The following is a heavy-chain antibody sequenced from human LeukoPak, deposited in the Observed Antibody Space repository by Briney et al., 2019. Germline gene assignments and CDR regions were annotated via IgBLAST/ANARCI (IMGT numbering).Heavy chain of an antibody. Sequence: GGSLRLSCVASGFTFSNYWMSWVRQAPGKGLEWVASIKQDGSDKYYADSVRGRFTISRDNAKNSLYLQMSSLRAGDTAVYYCARGYMTADYWGQGSLVTVSS. V-gene: IGHV3-7*05. CDR3: ARGYMTADY. CDR2: IKQDGSDK. J-gene: IGHJ4*02. CDR1: GFTFSNYW. D-gene: IGHD2-2*02.